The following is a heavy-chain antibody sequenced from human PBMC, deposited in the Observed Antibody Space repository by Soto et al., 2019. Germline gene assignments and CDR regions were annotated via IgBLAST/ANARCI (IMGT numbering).Heavy chain of an antibody. J-gene: IGHJ4*02. CDR1: GGTFSSYA. V-gene: IGHV1-69*01. CDR2: IIPIFGTA. CDR3: ARDRGRGMATITYYFDY. Sequence: QVQLVQSGAEVQKPGSSVKVSCKASGGTFSSYAISWVRQAPGQGLEWMGGIIPIFGTANYAQKFQGRVTITADESTSTAYMELSSLRSEDTAVYYCARDRGRGMATITYYFDYWGQGTLVTVSS. D-gene: IGHD5-12*01.